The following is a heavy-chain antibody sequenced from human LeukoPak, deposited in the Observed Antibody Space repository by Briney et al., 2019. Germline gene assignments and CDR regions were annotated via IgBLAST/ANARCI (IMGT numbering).Heavy chain of an antibody. V-gene: IGHV3-7*01. J-gene: IGHJ1*01. CDR3: ARGPPHYYDSSGHLGGEYFQH. CDR1: GFTFSGFW. Sequence: GGSLRFYCSASGFTFSGFWMGWLRQAPGKGLEGVANIKQDGSEKYYVVSVKGRFTISRDNAKDSLYLQMNSLRAEDTAVYYCARGPPHYYDSSGHLGGEYFQHWGQGTLVTVSS. D-gene: IGHD3-22*01. CDR2: IKQDGSEK.